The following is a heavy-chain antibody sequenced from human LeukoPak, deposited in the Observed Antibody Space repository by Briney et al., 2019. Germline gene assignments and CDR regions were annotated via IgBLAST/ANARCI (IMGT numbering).Heavy chain of an antibody. J-gene: IGHJ4*02. CDR2: IRSKANSYAT. CDR3: TRHEYASTYMTTVTIIDY. D-gene: IGHD4-17*01. V-gene: IGHV3-73*01. CDR1: GFTFSGYA. Sequence: GGSLRLSCAASGFTFSGYAMHWVRQAPGKGLEWVGRIRSKANSYATAYAASVKGRFTISRDDSKNTAYLQMNSLKTEDTAVYYCTRHEYASTYMTTVTIIDYWGQGTLVTVSS.